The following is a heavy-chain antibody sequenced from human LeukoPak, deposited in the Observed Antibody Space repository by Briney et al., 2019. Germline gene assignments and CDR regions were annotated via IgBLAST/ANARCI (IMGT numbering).Heavy chain of an antibody. CDR2: ISSSSSYI. V-gene: IGHV3-21*01. CDR3: ARDRGYSYGPDAFDI. J-gene: IGHJ3*02. D-gene: IGHD5-18*01. CDR1: GFTFSDHY. Sequence: GGSLRLSCAASGFTFSDHYMDWVRQAPGKGLEWVSSISSSSSYIYYADSVKGRFTISRDNAKNSLYLQMNSLRAEDTAVYYCARDRGYSYGPDAFDIWGQGTMVTVSS.